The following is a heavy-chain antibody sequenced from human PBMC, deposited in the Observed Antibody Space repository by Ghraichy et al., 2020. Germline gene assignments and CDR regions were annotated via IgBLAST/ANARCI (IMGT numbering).Heavy chain of an antibody. V-gene: IGHV3-53*01. CDR1: GFDVSINR. Sequence: GGSLRLSCVGSGFDVSINRMSWVRQAPGKGLEWVSAIYSGGTTDYADSVKGRFTFSRDNSKNTVYLQMNSLRVDDTAVYYCARDLWAFDIWRQGTLVTVSS. J-gene: IGHJ3*02. CDR3: ARDLWAFDI. CDR2: IYSGGTT. D-gene: IGHD2-21*01.